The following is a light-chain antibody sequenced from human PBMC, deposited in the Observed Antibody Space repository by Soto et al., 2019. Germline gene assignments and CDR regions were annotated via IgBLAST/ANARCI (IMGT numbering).Light chain of an antibody. Sequence: QVTQFPSSLSASVGDRVTITCRPSQGIRNDLGWYQQKPGKAPKLLIYGASNLQTGVPSRFSGSGSGTDFTLTISSLQPDDFASYHCQQYSSFPLTFGGGTKVEIK. CDR1: QGIRND. CDR2: GAS. J-gene: IGKJ4*01. V-gene: IGKV1-6*01. CDR3: QQYSSFPLT.